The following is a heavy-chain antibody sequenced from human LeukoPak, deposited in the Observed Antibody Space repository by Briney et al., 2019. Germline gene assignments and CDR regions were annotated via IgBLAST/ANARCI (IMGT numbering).Heavy chain of an antibody. V-gene: IGHV4-61*02. D-gene: IGHD3-10*01. CDR1: GGSISSDTYS. CDR2: IYTSGST. CDR3: ARAGGLGTYYPNWFDP. Sequence: SQTLSLTCTVSGGSISSDTYSWSWVRQPAGKGLEWIGRIYTSGSTNYNPSLKSQVTISVDTSKNQFSLKLNSVTAADTAFYYCARAGGLGTYYPNWFDPWGQGTLVTVSS. J-gene: IGHJ5*02.